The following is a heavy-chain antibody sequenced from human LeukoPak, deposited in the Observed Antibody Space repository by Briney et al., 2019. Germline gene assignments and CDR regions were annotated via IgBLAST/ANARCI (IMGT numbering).Heavy chain of an antibody. CDR2: INSGSDAI. D-gene: IGHD2-15*01. CDR1: GFAFSRYA. J-gene: IGHJ4*02. V-gene: IGHV3-48*04. CDR3: ARDTYEALLSDF. Sequence: RGSLRPSCAASGFAFSRYAMNWVRQAPGKGLEGVSYINSGSDAILYADSVRGRFTISRDNAKNSLYLQMNSLRAEDTGVYYCARDTYEALLSDFWGQGTLVTVSS.